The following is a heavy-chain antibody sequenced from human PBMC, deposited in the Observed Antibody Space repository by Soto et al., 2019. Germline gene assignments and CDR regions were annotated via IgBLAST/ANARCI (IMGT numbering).Heavy chain of an antibody. CDR2: IKQDGSEK. V-gene: IGHV3-7*01. Sequence: PGVSLRLSCAASGFTFSSYWMSWVRQAPGKGLEWVANIKQDGSEKYYVDSVKGRFTISRDNAKNSLYLQMNSLRAEDTAVYYCARVERQQWLAQYGMDVWGQGTTVTVSS. CDR3: ARVERQQWLAQYGMDV. CDR1: GFTFSSYW. J-gene: IGHJ6*02. D-gene: IGHD6-19*01.